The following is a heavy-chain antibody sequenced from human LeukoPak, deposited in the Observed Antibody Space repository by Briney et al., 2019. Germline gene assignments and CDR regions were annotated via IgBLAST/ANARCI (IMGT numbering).Heavy chain of an antibody. V-gene: IGHV1-18*01. CDR1: GSTVTSYG. J-gene: IGHJ6*02. CDR3: ARDGYSYGPVDYYYGMDV. D-gene: IGHD5-18*01. Sequence: ASGKVSCTASGSTVTSYGISWLRGAPGQGLGWRGGISAYNGNTNYAEKLPGRVTITTDTATRTATLELRNLRSDDPAVWYCARDGYSYGPVDYYYGMDVWGQGTTVTVSS. CDR2: ISAYNGNT.